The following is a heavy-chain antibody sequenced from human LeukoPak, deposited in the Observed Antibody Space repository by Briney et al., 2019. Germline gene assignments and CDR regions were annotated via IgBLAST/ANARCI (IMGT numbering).Heavy chain of an antibody. CDR3: AKYMSGYAYRGLDY. Sequence: LPGGSLRLSCAASGFTFSSYGTHWVRQAPSKGLEWVAVISYDGSNKYYVDSVKGRFTISRDNSKNTLYLQMNSLRPEDTAIYYCAKYMSGYAYRGLDYWGQGTLVTVSS. CDR2: ISYDGSNK. J-gene: IGHJ4*02. D-gene: IGHD5-12*01. V-gene: IGHV3-30*18. CDR1: GFTFSSYG.